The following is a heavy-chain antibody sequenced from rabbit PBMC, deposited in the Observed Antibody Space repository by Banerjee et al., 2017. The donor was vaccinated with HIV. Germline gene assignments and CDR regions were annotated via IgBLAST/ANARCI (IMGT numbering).Heavy chain of an antibody. CDR1: GFDFSSSA. V-gene: IGHV1S45*01. J-gene: IGHJ4*01. Sequence: QEQLEESGGDLVKPEGSLTLTCTASGFDFSSSAMCWVRQAPGKGLEWIACIYAGSSGSTYYASWVNGRFTISKASWTTVTLQMTSLTAADTASYFCARDLAGVIGWNFNLWGPGTLVTVS. CDR3: ARDLAGVIGWNFNL. CDR2: IYAGSSGST. D-gene: IGHD4-1*01.